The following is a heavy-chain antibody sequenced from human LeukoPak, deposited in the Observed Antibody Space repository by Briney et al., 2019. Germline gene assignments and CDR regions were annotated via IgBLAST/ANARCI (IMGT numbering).Heavy chain of an antibody. CDR2: IYYSGST. D-gene: IGHD2-15*01. Sequence: SETLSLTCTVSGGSISNYYWSWIRQPLGKGLEWIGYIYYSGSTNYNPSLKSRVTISVDTSKNQFSLKLSSVTAADTAVYYCARHGGYCSGGSCYSNSWFDPWGQGTLVTVSS. J-gene: IGHJ5*02. CDR1: GGSISNYY. V-gene: IGHV4-59*08. CDR3: ARHGGYCSGGSCYSNSWFDP.